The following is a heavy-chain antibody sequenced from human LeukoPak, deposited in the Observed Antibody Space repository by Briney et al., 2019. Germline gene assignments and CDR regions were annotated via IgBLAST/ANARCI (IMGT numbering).Heavy chain of an antibody. CDR3: ARDTVTAPRPAMPRIDY. J-gene: IGHJ4*02. D-gene: IGHD2-2*01. CDR1: GDSVSSNSAA. CDR2: TYYRSKWYN. V-gene: IGHV6-1*01. Sequence: SQTLSLTCAISGDSVSSNSAAWNWIRQSPSRGLEWLGRTYYRSKWYNDYAVSVKSRITINPDTSKNQFSLQLNSVTPEDTAVYYCARDTVTAPRPAMPRIDYWGQGTLVTVSS.